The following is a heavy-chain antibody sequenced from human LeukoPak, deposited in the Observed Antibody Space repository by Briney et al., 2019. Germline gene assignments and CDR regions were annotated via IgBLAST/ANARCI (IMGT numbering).Heavy chain of an antibody. J-gene: IGHJ5*02. V-gene: IGHV3-21*01. CDR2: ISSTGSYI. D-gene: IGHD1-1*01. CDR3: SRVAQSGPTGWFDP. Sequence: GGSLRLSCAASGFNLNSYMLNWVRQAPGKGLEWVSSISSTGSYIYHADSVKGRFTISRDNPGNVVYLQMDSLRAEDTAVYYCSRVAQSGPTGWFDPWGQGTLVTVAS. CDR1: GFNLNSYM.